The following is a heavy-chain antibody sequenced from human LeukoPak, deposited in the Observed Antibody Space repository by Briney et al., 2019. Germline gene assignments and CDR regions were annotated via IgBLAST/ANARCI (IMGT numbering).Heavy chain of an antibody. Sequence: GASVKVSCKASGYTFTSYGISWVRQAPGQGLEGMGWISAYNGNTNYAQKLQGRGTMTTDTSTSTAYMELRSLRSDDTAVYYCARIPGRLRADYYYYYMDVWGKGTTVTVSS. V-gene: IGHV1-18*01. D-gene: IGHD5-12*01. CDR1: GYTFTSYG. J-gene: IGHJ6*03. CDR2: ISAYNGNT. CDR3: ARIPGRLRADYYYYYMDV.